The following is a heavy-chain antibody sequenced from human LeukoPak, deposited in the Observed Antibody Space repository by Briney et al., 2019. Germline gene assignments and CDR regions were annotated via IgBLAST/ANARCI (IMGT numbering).Heavy chain of an antibody. J-gene: IGHJ4*02. CDR3: ASLMRIVGVDY. CDR2: INHSGST. Sequence: SGTLSLTCAVYGGSFSGYYWSWIRQPPGKGLEWIGEINHSGSTNYNPSLKSRVTISVDTSKNQFSLKLSSVTAADTAVYYCASLMRIVGVDYWGQGTLVTVSS. V-gene: IGHV4-34*01. CDR1: GGSFSGYY. D-gene: IGHD1-26*01.